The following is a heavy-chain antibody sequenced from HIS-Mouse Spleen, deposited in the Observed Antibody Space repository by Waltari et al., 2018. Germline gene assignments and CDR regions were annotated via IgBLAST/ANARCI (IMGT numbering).Heavy chain of an antibody. CDR1: GGSISSSSYY. CDR3: ARDYGDNWFDP. D-gene: IGHD4-17*01. CDR2: LYYSGST. J-gene: IGHJ5*02. V-gene: IGHV4-39*07. Sequence: QLQLQESGPGLVKPSETLSLTCTVSGGSISSSSYYWGWIRQPPGKGLEWIGSLYYSGSTHYNPSLKSRVTISVDTSKNQFSLKLSSVTAADTAVYYCARDYGDNWFDPWGQGTLVTVSS.